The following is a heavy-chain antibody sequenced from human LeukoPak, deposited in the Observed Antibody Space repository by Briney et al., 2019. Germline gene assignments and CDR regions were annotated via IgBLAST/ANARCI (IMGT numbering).Heavy chain of an antibody. CDR1: GFTFSTFA. Sequence: GGSLRLSCAASGFTFSTFAMIWVRQPPGKGLEWVSSIFPSGGEIHYADSVRGRFTISRDNAKNSLSLQMNSLRAEDTAVYYCARRDHGDYGEEYWGQGTLVTVSS. J-gene: IGHJ4*02. CDR3: ARRDHGDYGEEY. V-gene: IGHV3-21*04. CDR2: IFPSGGEI. D-gene: IGHD4-17*01.